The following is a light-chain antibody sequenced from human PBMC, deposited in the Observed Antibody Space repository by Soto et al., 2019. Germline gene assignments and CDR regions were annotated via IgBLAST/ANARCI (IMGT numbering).Light chain of an antibody. CDR3: QHSSPPPRT. V-gene: IGKV1-39*01. CDR2: AAS. Sequence: DIQMTQSPSALSASVGDRVTISCRSSQHIATYLNWYQHKPGKAPKLLVYAASTLQGGVPSRFSGSGSGTDFRLTISSLHPDVLETYYCQHSSPPPRTFGRGTKV. CDR1: QHIATY. J-gene: IGKJ1*01.